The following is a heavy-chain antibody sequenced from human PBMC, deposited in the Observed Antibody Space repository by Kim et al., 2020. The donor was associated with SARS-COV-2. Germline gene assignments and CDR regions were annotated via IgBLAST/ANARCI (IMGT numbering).Heavy chain of an antibody. Sequence: SETLSLTCTVSGGSISSGDYYWSWIRQPPGKGLEWIAYIYYRGNTYYNPSLKSRVTISIDASKNQFSLKLSSVTAADTAVYYCARVLAYHGSGSPFDTCGQGTLVTVSS. J-gene: IGHJ4*02. CDR1: GGSISSGDYY. CDR3: ARVLAYHGSGSPFDT. V-gene: IGHV4-30-4*01. D-gene: IGHD3-10*01. CDR2: IYYRGNT.